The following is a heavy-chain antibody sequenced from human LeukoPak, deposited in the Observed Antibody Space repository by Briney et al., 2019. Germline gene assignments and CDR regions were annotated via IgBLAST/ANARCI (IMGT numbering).Heavy chain of an antibody. J-gene: IGHJ4*02. D-gene: IGHD1-1*01. CDR1: GASLNTYY. CDR2: LSTDGST. V-gene: IGHV4-4*07. Sequence: KPSETLSLTCTVSGASLNTYYWTWIRQPAGKGLEWIGRLSTDGSTTYNPSLKSRITTSVDTSKNQFSLKLNSVTAADTAVYYCARGSSANWNIFDFWGQGSLVTVSS. CDR3: ARGSSANWNIFDF.